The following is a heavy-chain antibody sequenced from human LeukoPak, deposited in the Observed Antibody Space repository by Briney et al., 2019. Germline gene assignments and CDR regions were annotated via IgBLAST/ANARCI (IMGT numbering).Heavy chain of an antibody. CDR3: ARDSSGFYYVH. D-gene: IGHD3-22*01. CDR2: FTTYNGNT. Sequence: GASVKVSCKTSGYTFTDYNLHWVRQAPGQGLEWMGRFTTYNGNTNYAQKFQGRVTMTTDTSTTTAYLEVTSLRSDDTAVYYCARDSSGFYYVHWGQGTLVTVSS. J-gene: IGHJ4*02. CDR1: GYTFTDYN. V-gene: IGHV1-18*04.